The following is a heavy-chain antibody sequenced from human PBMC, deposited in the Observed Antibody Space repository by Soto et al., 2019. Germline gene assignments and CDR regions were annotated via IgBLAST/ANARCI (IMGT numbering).Heavy chain of an antibody. CDR1: GFTFTSYA. J-gene: IGHJ4*02. Sequence: GGSLRLSCAASGFTFTSYALSWVRQPPGKGLQWLSSISASGGNTHYADSVKGRFTISRDNPENTLYLQINSLRADDTAVYYCAKALSGYSYPQFDYWGQGTLVTVSS. D-gene: IGHD5-18*01. CDR2: ISASGGNT. V-gene: IGHV3-23*01. CDR3: AKALSGYSYPQFDY.